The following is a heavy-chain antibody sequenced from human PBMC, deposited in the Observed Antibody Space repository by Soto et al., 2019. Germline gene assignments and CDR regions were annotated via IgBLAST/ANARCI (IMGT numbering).Heavy chain of an antibody. CDR2: INHSGST. Sequence: QVRLQQWGAGLLKPSENLPITCAVSGWSLSDYYWSWIPQRLAEGLDLMGQINHSGSTNYNPSLKSRVTISVDTSKNQFSLKLNSVTAADTAVYYCAREFPSRYFDLWGRGTPVTVSS. V-gene: IGHV4-34*01. CDR3: AREFPSRYFDL. J-gene: IGHJ2*01. CDR1: GWSLSDYY.